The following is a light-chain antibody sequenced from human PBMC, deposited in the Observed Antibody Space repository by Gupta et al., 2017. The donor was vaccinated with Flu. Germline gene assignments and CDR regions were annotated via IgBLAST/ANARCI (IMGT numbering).Light chain of an antibody. CDR3: MIWHSSAYV. Sequence: QAVLTQPSSLSASPGASASLTCTLRSGINVGTYRIHWYQQKPGSPPQYLLRYKSDSDKQQGSGVPSRFSGSKDASANEGILLISGLQSEDEADYYCMIWHSSAYVFGTGTKVTV. V-gene: IGLV5-45*02. J-gene: IGLJ1*01. CDR1: SGINVGTYR. CDR2: YKSDSDK.